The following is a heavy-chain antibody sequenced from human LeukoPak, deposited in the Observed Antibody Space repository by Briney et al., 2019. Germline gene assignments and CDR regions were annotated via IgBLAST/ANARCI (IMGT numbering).Heavy chain of an antibody. CDR1: GFTFSSYA. V-gene: IGHV3-23*01. J-gene: IGHJ4*02. D-gene: IGHD2-15*01. Sequence: GGSLRLSCAASGFTFSSYAMSWVRQAPGKGLEWVAAISGSGGSTYYADSVKGRFAISRDNSKNTLYLQMNSLRAEDTAVYYCAKEGRVVVAAYFDYWGQGTLVTVSS. CDR2: ISGSGGST. CDR3: AKEGRVVVAAYFDY.